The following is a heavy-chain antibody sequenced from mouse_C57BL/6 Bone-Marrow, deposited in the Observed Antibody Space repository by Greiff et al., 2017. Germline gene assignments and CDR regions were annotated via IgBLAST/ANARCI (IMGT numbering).Heavy chain of an antibody. Sequence: LVESGAELVKPGASVKMSCKASGYTFTTYPIEWMKQNHGKSLEWIGNFHPYNDDTKYNEKFKGKATLTVEKSSSTVYLELSRLTSDDSAVYYCARRVYGSSYDYAMDYWGQGTSVTVSS. CDR2: FHPYNDDT. V-gene: IGHV1-47*01. CDR1: GYTFTTYP. D-gene: IGHD1-1*01. CDR3: ARRVYGSSYDYAMDY. J-gene: IGHJ4*01.